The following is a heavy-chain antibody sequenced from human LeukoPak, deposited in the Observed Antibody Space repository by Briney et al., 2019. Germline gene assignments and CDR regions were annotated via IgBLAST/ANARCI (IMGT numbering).Heavy chain of an antibody. CDR1: GGTFSSYA. J-gene: IGHJ3*02. D-gene: IGHD1-26*01. V-gene: IGHV1-46*01. CDR3: ARSSIVGAPLPFDM. CDR2: INPSGGST. Sequence: ASVKVSCKASGGTFSSYAISWVRQAPGQGLEWMGIINPSGGSTNYAQKFQGRVTMTRDTSTSTVYMELSSLRAEDTAVYYCARSSIVGAPLPFDMWGQGTMVTVSS.